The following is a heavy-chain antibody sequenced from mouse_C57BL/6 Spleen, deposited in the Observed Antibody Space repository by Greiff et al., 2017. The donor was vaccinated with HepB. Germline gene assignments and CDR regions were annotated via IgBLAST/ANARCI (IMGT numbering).Heavy chain of an antibody. V-gene: IGHV2-6-1*01. CDR2: IWSDGST. D-gene: IGHD2-1*01. Sequence: QVQLKQSGPGLVAPSQSLSITCTVSGFSLTSYGVHWVRQPPGKGLEWLVVIWSDGSTTYNSALKSRLSISKDNSKSQVFLKMNSLQTDDTAMYYCARHGIYYGNYNYAMDYWGQGTSVTVSS. CDR3: ARHGIYYGNYNYAMDY. J-gene: IGHJ4*01. CDR1: GFSLTSYG.